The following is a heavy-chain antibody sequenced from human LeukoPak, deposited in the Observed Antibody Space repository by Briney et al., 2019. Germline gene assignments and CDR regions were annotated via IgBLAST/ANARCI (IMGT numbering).Heavy chain of an antibody. V-gene: IGHV3-20*04. J-gene: IGHJ3*02. CDR2: ISWNGGGT. D-gene: IGHD3-10*01. CDR1: GFTFDDYG. CDR3: ARDLITMVRGVIRDAFDI. Sequence: GGSLRLSCAASGFTFDDYGMSWVRQAPGKGLEWVSGISWNGGGTGYADSVKGRFTISRDNAKNSLYLQMNSLRAEDTALYYCARDLITMVRGVIRDAFDIWGQGTMVTVSS.